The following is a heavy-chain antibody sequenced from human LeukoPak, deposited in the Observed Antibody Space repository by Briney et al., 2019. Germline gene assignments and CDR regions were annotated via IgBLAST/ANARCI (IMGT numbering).Heavy chain of an antibody. CDR3: ARHGQHYYGSGSFDY. D-gene: IGHD3-10*01. CDR1: GGSISSYY. CDR2: ICYSGST. Sequence: PSETLSLTCTVSGGSISSYYWSWIRQPPGKGLEWIGYICYSGSTNYNLSLKSRVTISVDTSKNQFSLKLSSVTAADTAVYYCARHGQHYYGSGSFDYWGQGTLVTVSS. V-gene: IGHV4-59*08. J-gene: IGHJ4*02.